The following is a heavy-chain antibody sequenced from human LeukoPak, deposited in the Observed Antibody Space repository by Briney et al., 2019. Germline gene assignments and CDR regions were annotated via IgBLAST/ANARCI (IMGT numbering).Heavy chain of an antibody. J-gene: IGHJ5*02. D-gene: IGHD3-16*01. Sequence: GGSLRLSCAASGFAFSSYAMSWVRQAPGKGLEWVAVISYDGSNKNYADSVKGRFTISRDSAKNSLYLQMNSLRAEDTAVYFCAKGDKMLTWRRTYNRFDPWGQGTLVTVSS. CDR3: AKGDKMLTWRRTYNRFDP. V-gene: IGHV3-30*04. CDR2: ISYDGSNK. CDR1: GFAFSSYA.